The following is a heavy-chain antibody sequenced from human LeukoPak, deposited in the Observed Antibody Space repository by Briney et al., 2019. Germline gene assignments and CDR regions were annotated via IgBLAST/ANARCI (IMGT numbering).Heavy chain of an antibody. D-gene: IGHD2-2*01. Sequence: PGGSLRLSCAASGFSFRDYTMNWVRQAPGKGLEWLASISSSSSYIYFANSVRGRFTISRDNAKNSLYLQMNSLRAEDTAVYYCAKDSYQYASATNWGQGTLVTVSS. CDR3: AKDSYQYASATN. J-gene: IGHJ4*02. CDR2: ISSSSSYI. CDR1: GFSFRDYT. V-gene: IGHV3-21*01.